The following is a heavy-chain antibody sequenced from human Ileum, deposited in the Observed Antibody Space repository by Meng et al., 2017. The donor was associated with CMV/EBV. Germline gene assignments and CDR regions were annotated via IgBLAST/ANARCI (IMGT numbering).Heavy chain of an antibody. CDR3: AREPPSGQQLD. V-gene: IGHV4-39*07. CDR1: WCSITSSPFI. D-gene: IGHD6-13*01. CDR2: ISYSGNT. J-gene: IGHJ4*02. Sequence: PLQKEGVPGVAESSATLPRTSTVPWCSITSSPFIWVWICQPPGTALEGIASISYSGNTDYNPSLKSPVTISLATSKNQFSLKLTSVTAADTAVYYCAREPPSGQQLDWGQGTLVTVSS.